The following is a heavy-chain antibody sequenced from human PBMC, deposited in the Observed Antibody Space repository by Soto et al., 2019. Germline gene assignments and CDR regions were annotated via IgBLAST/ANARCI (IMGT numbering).Heavy chain of an antibody. D-gene: IGHD2-2*03. V-gene: IGHV3-7*01. CDR1: GFSFSNYC. CDR2: IRPDGSDR. J-gene: IGHJ4*02. CDR3: ARDWINHASGRGIDY. Sequence: EVQLVESGGGLVQPGGSLRLSCAASGFSFSNYCMSWVRQAPGEGLEWVAYIRPDGSDRYYVDSVKGRFTISRDNARNSLNLQLNNMRAEETAMYYCARDWINHASGRGIDYWGLGTLRTVS.